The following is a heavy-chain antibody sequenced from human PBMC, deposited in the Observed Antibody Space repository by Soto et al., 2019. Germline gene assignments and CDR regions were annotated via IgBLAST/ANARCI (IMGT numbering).Heavy chain of an antibody. CDR1: GFPFSAYN. D-gene: IGHD3-16*01. Sequence: GGSLRLSCTGSGFPFSAYNINWVRQAPGKGLEWVSSITVGSSHIYQPNSMKGRFTISRDDAKNSVYLQIDSLRDEDAALYYCSRSPEVGVRGAYWGQGTLVTVSS. V-gene: IGHV3-21*01. J-gene: IGHJ4*02. CDR3: SRSPEVGVRGAY. CDR2: ITVGSSHI.